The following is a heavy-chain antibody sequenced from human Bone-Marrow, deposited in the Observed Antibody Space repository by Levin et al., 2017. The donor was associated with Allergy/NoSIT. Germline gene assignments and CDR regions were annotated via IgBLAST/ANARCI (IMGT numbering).Heavy chain of an antibody. J-gene: IGHJ4*02. D-gene: IGHD2-21*01. CDR3: ARDLQTLFGGAPVGFDY. V-gene: IGHV3-21*01. CDR1: GFTFSSYS. Sequence: SCAASGFTFSSYSMNWVRQAPGKGLEWVSSISSSSSYIYYADSVKGRFTISRDNAKNSLYLQMNSLRAEDTAVYYCARDLQTLFGGAPVGFDYWGQGTLVTVSS. CDR2: ISSSSSYI.